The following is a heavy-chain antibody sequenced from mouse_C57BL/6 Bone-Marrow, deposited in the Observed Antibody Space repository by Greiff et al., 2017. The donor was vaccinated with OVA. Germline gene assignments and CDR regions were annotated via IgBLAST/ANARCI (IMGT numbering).Heavy chain of an antibody. CDR1: GYAFSSSW. Sequence: QVQLQQSGPELVKPGASVKISCKASGYAFSSSWMNWVKQRPGKGLEWIGRIYPGDGDTNYNGKFKGKATLTADKSSSTAYMQLSSLTSEDSAVYFCARGGTTVVEGYWGQGTTLTVSS. V-gene: IGHV1-82*01. CDR2: IYPGDGDT. D-gene: IGHD1-1*01. CDR3: ARGGTTVVEGY. J-gene: IGHJ2*01.